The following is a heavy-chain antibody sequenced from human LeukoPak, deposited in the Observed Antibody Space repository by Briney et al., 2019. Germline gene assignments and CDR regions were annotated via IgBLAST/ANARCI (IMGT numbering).Heavy chain of an antibody. V-gene: IGHV4-59*01. CDR2: IYCSGST. J-gene: IGHJ3*02. Sequence: SETLSLTCTVSGGSISSYYWSWIRQPPGKGLEWIGYIYCSGSTNYNPSLKSRVTISVDTSKNQFSLKLSSVTAADTAVYYCARGRELRGAFDIWGQGTMVTVSS. CDR1: GGSISSYY. CDR3: ARGRELRGAFDI. D-gene: IGHD1-26*01.